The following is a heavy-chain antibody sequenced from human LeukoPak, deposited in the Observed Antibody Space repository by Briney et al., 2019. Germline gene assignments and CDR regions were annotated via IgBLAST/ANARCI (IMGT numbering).Heavy chain of an antibody. CDR1: GFTFSSYG. J-gene: IGHJ6*03. D-gene: IGHD1-1*01. CDR2: ISYDGSNK. CDR3: AKDRTGDYMDV. V-gene: IGHV3-30*18. Sequence: RGGSLRLSCAASGFTFSSYGMHWVRQAPGKGLEWVAVISYDGSNKYYADSVKGRFTISRDNSKNTLYLQMNSLRAEDTAVYYCAKDRTGDYMDVWGKGTTVTVSS.